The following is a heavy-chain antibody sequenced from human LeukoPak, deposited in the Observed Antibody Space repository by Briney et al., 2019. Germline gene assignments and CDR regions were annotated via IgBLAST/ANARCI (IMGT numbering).Heavy chain of an antibody. CDR1: GGSISGHY. CDR3: ARGKGMTAVAGYYSFDY. V-gene: IGHV4-4*07. D-gene: IGHD6-19*01. CDR2: IYSSGST. Sequence: PSETLSLTCTVSGGSISGHYWTWIRQPAGRGLEWIGRIYSSGSTYYNPSLMSRVTISLDTSNNQFSLRVTSVTAADTAVYYCARGKGMTAVAGYYSFDYWGQGTLVSVSS. J-gene: IGHJ4*02.